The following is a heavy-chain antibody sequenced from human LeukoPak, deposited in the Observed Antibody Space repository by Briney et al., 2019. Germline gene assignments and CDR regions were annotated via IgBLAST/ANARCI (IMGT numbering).Heavy chain of an antibody. D-gene: IGHD2-15*01. CDR1: GFTFSSYS. CDR3: ASYCSGGSSYSGYYMDV. V-gene: IGHV3-21*01. J-gene: IGHJ6*03. CDR2: ISSSSSYI. Sequence: GGSLRLSCAASGFTFSSYSMNWVRQAPGKGLEWVSSISSSSSYIYYADSVKGRFTISRDNAKNSLYLQMNSLRAEDTAVYYCASYCSGGSSYSGYYMDVWGKGTTVTVSS.